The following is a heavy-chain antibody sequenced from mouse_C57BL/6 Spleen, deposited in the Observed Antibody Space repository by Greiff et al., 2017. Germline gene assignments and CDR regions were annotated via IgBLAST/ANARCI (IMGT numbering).Heavy chain of an antibody. CDR1: GYTFTSYW. V-gene: IGHV14-4*01. J-gene: IGHJ3*01. CDR2: IDPENGDT. D-gene: IGHD1-1*01. Sequence: EVQLQQPGAELVKPGASVKVSCKASGYTFTSYWMHWVKQRPGQGLEWIGWIDPENGDTEYASKFQGKATITADTSSNTAYLQLSSLTSEDTAVYDGTPGYYGLFAYWGQGTLVTVSA. CDR3: TPGYYGLFAY.